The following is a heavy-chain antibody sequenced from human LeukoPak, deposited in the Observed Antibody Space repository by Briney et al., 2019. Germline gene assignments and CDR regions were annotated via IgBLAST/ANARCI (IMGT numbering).Heavy chain of an antibody. D-gene: IGHD6-13*01. J-gene: IGHJ4*02. Sequence: ASVKVSCKASGYTVTSYYMHWVRQALGQGLEWMGIINPSGGSTSYAQKFQGRVTMTRDMSTSTVYMELSSLRSEDTAVYYCARAYSSSWYGSYWGQGTLVTVSS. CDR1: GYTVTSYY. V-gene: IGHV1-46*01. CDR3: ARAYSSSWYGSY. CDR2: INPSGGST.